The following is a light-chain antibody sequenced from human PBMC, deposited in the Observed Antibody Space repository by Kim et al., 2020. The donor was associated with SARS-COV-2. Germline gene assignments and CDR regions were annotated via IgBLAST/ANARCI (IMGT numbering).Light chain of an antibody. CDR3: QQSYTMPYT. CDR2: SAS. V-gene: IGKV1-39*01. Sequence: DIQMTQSPSSLSAFIGDRATISCRASHNISIFVNWYQQIPGKAPKLLIYSASTLQDGVPSRFTGSGSGTDFTLTISSLQPEDFATFFCQQSYTMPYTFGRGTKLEI. J-gene: IGKJ2*01. CDR1: HNISIF.